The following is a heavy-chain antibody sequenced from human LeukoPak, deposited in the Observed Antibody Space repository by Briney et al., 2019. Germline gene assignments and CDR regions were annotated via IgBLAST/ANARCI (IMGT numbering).Heavy chain of an antibody. V-gene: IGHV1-2*02. CDR1: GCTFNGFY. D-gene: IGHD4-11*01. Sequence: ASVKVSCKASGCTFNGFYLHWVRQAPGQGLEWMGWINPNSGGTNYAQKFQGRVTMTRDTSISTAYMGLSRLRSDDTAVYYCARWMATVTTPDYWGQGTLVTVSS. CDR3: ARWMATVTTPDY. CDR2: INPNSGGT. J-gene: IGHJ4*02.